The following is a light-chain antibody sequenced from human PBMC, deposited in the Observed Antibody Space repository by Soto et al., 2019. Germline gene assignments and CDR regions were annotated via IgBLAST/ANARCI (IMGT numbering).Light chain of an antibody. CDR2: AAS. CDR1: QGIRND. V-gene: IGKV1-17*01. Sequence: DIQMTQSPSSLSASVGDRVTITCRASQGIRNDLGWYQQKPGKAPKRLIFAASSLQSGVPSRFSGSGSGTDFTFTISSLQPEDIATYYCQQYSHLITFGQGTRLEI. CDR3: QQYSHLIT. J-gene: IGKJ5*01.